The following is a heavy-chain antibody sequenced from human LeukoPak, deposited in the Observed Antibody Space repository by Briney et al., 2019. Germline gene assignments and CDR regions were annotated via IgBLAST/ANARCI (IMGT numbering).Heavy chain of an antibody. V-gene: IGHV1-2*02. Sequence: ASVKVSCKASGYTFTGYYMHWVRQAPGQGLEWMGWINPNSGGTNYAQKFQGRVTMTRDTSISTAYMELSRLRSDDTAVYYCARVSLYYYDSSGQTGAFDIWGQGTMVTVSS. CDR1: GYTFTGYY. CDR2: INPNSGGT. J-gene: IGHJ3*02. D-gene: IGHD3-22*01. CDR3: ARVSLYYYDSSGQTGAFDI.